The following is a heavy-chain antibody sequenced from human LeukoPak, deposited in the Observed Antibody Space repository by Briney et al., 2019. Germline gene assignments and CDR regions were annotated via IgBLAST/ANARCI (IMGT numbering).Heavy chain of an antibody. CDR3: AREERFSYNWFDP. J-gene: IGHJ5*02. D-gene: IGHD3-3*01. V-gene: IGHV4-61*02. CDR2: IYTSGST. CDR1: GGSISSGSYY. Sequence: SETLSLTCTVSGGSISSGSYYWSWIRQPAGKGLEWIGRIYTSGSTDDTPPLKSRVTISLDTSKNQCSLKLSSVTAADTAVYYCAREERFSYNWFDPWGQGTLVTVSS.